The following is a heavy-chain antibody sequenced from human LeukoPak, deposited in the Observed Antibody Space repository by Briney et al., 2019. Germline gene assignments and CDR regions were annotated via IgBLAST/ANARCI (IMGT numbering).Heavy chain of an antibody. Sequence: ASVTVSCKASGYTFTSYGISWVRQAPGQGLEWMGWISAYNGNTNYAQKLQGRVTMTTDTSTSTAYMELRSLRSDDTAVYYCARMTYYYGSGSYPNVDWFDPWGQGTLVTVSS. CDR3: ARMTYYYGSGSYPNVDWFDP. CDR1: GYTFTSYG. CDR2: ISAYNGNT. J-gene: IGHJ5*02. V-gene: IGHV1-18*01. D-gene: IGHD3-10*01.